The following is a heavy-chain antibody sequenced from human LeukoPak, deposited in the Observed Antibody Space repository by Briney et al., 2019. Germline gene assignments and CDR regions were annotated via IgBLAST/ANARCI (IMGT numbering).Heavy chain of an antibody. CDR3: ATPLDYFDGSGYHQGGD. CDR1: GFTFSDHY. J-gene: IGHJ4*02. V-gene: IGHV3-72*01. CDR2: IRNKANSYTT. Sequence: PGGSLRLSCAASGFTFSDHYMDWVRQAPGKGLEWVGRIRNKANSYTTEYAASVKGRFTVSRDNSKNSLYLQMNSLKTEDTAVYYCATPLDYFDGSGYHQGGDWGQGTLVTVSS. D-gene: IGHD3-22*01.